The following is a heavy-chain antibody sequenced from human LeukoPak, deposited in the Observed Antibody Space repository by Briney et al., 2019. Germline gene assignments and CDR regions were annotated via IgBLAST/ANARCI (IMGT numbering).Heavy chain of an antibody. J-gene: IGHJ3*01. CDR1: GGSISSGDYY. D-gene: IGHD3-10*01. Sequence: SQTLSLTCTVSGGSISSGDYYWSWIRQPPGKGLEWIGYIYYTGRTLYNPSLESRVTISVDTSKTQFSLTVTSVTAADTAVYYCARHMSVSYDAFDLWGRGTTVTVSS. CDR3: ARHMSVSYDAFDL. V-gene: IGHV4-30-4*08. CDR2: IYYTGRT.